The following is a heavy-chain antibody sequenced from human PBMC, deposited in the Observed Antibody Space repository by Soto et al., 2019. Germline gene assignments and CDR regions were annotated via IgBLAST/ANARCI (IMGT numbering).Heavy chain of an antibody. CDR1: GFTFSSYA. Sequence: GSLRLSCAASGFTFSSYAMSWVRQAPRKGLEWVSAISGSGGSTYYADSVKGRFTISRDNSKNTLYLQMNSLRAEDTAVYYCASAYYDLWSGYYTGYYYYYGMDVWGQGTTVTVSS. CDR3: ASAYYDLWSGYYTGYYYYYGMDV. CDR2: ISGSGGST. J-gene: IGHJ6*02. V-gene: IGHV3-23*01. D-gene: IGHD3-3*01.